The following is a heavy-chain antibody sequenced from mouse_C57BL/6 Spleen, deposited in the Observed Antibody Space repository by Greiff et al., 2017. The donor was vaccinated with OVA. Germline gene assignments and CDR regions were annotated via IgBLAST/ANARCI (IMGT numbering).Heavy chain of an antibody. CDR1: GFTFSDYG. V-gene: IGHV5-17*01. J-gene: IGHJ2*01. Sequence: EVKLVESGGGLVKPGGSLKLSCAASGFTFSDYGMHWVRQAPEKGLEWVAYISSGSSTIYYADTVKGRFTISRDNAKNTLFLQMTSLRSEDTAMYYCARTGDGGVDDWGQGTTLTVSS. CDR3: ARTGDGGVDD. CDR2: ISSGSSTI.